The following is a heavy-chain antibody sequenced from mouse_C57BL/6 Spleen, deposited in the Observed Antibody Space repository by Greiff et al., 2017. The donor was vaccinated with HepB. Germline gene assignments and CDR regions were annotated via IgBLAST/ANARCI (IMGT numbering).Heavy chain of an antibody. D-gene: IGHD2-2*01. J-gene: IGHJ2*01. V-gene: IGHV1-80*01. CDR1: GYAFSSYW. Sequence: QVQLKESGAELVKPGASVKISCKASGYAFSSYWMNWVKQRPGKGLEWIGQIYPGDGDTNYNGKFKGKATLTADKSSSTAYMQLSSLTSEDSAVYFCARSGLWFHFDYWGQGTTLTVSS. CDR3: ARSGLWFHFDY. CDR2: IYPGDGDT.